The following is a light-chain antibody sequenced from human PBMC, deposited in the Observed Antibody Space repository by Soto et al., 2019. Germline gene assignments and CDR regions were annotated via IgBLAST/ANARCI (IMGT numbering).Light chain of an antibody. CDR2: DNS. Sequence: QSVLTQPPSVSGTPGLRVNISCSGGISNIGKDTVNWYQQLPGTAPKLLIYDNSHRPSGVPDRFSGSKSGTSASLAITGLQAEDEADYYCQSYDSGLGGYVIFGGGTKLTVL. CDR1: ISNIGKDT. J-gene: IGLJ2*01. CDR3: QSYDSGLGGYVI. V-gene: IGLV1-40*01.